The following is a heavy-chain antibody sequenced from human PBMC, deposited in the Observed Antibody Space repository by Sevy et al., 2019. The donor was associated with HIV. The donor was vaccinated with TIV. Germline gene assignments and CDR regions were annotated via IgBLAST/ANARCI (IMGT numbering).Heavy chain of an antibody. CDR3: ARGGYCSGGSCSYYYGMDV. V-gene: IGHV4-59*01. CDR1: GGSISSYY. D-gene: IGHD2-15*01. Sequence: SETLSLTCTVSGGSISSYYWSWIRQPPGKGLEWIGYIYYSGSTNYNPSLKSRVTISVDTSKNQFSLKLGSVTAADTAVYYCARGGYCSGGSCSYYYGMDVWGQGTTVTVSS. J-gene: IGHJ6*02. CDR2: IYYSGST.